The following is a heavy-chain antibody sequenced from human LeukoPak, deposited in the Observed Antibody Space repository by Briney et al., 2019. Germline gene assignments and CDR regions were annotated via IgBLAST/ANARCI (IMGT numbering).Heavy chain of an antibody. V-gene: IGHV1-2*04. Sequence: GASVKVSCKASGYSFTGYYMHWVRQAPGQGLEWMGWINPNSGGTNYAQKFQGWVTMTRDTSISTAHMELSRLRSDDTAVYYCARGSAAAGTCDYWGQGTLVTVSS. CDR1: GYSFTGYY. CDR2: INPNSGGT. D-gene: IGHD6-13*01. J-gene: IGHJ4*02. CDR3: ARGSAAAGTCDY.